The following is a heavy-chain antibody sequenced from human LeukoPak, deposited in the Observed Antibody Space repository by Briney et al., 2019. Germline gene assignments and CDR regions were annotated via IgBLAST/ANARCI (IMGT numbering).Heavy chain of an antibody. D-gene: IGHD4-17*01. V-gene: IGHV1-18*01. CDR2: IGADNENT. J-gene: IGHJ4*02. CDR3: ARAGATVTKFYDY. Sequence: GASVKVSCKASGYTFAIFGVTWVRQAPGQGLEWVGWIGADNENTNYAQKFQGRVTMTTDTSTSTVYMELRSLRSDDTAVYYRARAGATVTKFYDYWGQGTLVSVSS. CDR1: GYTFAIFG.